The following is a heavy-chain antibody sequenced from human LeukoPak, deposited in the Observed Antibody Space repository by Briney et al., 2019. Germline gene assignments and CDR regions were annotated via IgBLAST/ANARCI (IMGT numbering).Heavy chain of an antibody. CDR3: AKEKNYDFWSGPQYYFDY. D-gene: IGHD3-3*01. CDR1: GFTFSSYG. J-gene: IGHJ4*02. Sequence: GRSLRLSCAASGFTFSSYGMHWVRQAPGKGLEWVAVISYDGSNKYYADSVKGRFTISRDNSKNTLYLQMNSLRAEDTAVYYCAKEKNYDFWSGPQYYFDYWGQGTLVTVSS. CDR2: ISYDGSNK. V-gene: IGHV3-30*18.